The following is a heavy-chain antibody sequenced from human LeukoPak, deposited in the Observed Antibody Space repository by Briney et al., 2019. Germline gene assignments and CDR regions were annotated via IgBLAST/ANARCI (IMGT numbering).Heavy chain of an antibody. J-gene: IGHJ4*02. Sequence: GGSLRLSCAASGCTFSSYAMSWVRQAPGKGLEWVSAISSSGSSIYYADSVKGRFTISRDNAKNSLYLQMNSLRAEDTAVYYCARGTAAAKIDYWGQGTLVTVSS. CDR1: GCTFSSYA. CDR3: ARGTAAAKIDY. V-gene: IGHV3-21*01. D-gene: IGHD6-13*01. CDR2: ISSSGSSI.